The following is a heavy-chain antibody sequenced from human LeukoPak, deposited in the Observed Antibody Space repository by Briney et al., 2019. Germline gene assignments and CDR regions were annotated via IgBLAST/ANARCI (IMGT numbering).Heavy chain of an antibody. CDR1: GFTVSSNY. CDR3: AKDRCSNGIGCYYYYMDV. V-gene: IGHV3-48*01. CDR2: ISSSGSTI. J-gene: IGHJ6*03. D-gene: IGHD2-8*01. Sequence: QSGGSLRLSCAASGFTVSSNYMSWVRQAPGKGLEWVSYISSSGSTIYYADSVKGRFSISRDSSKNILYLQMNSLRAEDTAVYYCAKDRCSNGIGCYYYYMDVWGKGTTVTISS.